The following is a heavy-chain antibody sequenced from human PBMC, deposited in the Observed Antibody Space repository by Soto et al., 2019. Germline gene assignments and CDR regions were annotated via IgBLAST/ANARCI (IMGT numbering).Heavy chain of an antibody. D-gene: IGHD3-10*01. Sequence: SETLSLTCAFSGGSISSSNWWSWVRQPPGKGLEWIGEIYHSGSTNYNPSLKSRVTISVDKSKNQFSLKLSSVTAADTAVYYCARALWFGDPYYYYYGMDVWGQGTTVT. CDR2: IYHSGST. CDR3: ARALWFGDPYYYYYGMDV. V-gene: IGHV4-4*02. J-gene: IGHJ6*02. CDR1: GGSISSSNW.